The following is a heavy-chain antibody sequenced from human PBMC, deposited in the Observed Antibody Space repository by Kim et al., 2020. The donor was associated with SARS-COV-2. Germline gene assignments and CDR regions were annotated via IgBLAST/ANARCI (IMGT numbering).Heavy chain of an antibody. J-gene: IGHJ2*01. Sequence: GGSLRLSCAASGFTFSSYAMSWVRQAPGKGLEWVSAISGSGGSTYYADSVKGRFTISRDNSKNTLYLQMNSLRAEDTAVYYCAKDQKYSSHTRYFDLWGRGTLVTVSS. V-gene: IGHV3-23*01. CDR1: GFTFSSYA. CDR2: ISGSGGST. D-gene: IGHD6-6*01. CDR3: AKDQKYSSHTRYFDL.